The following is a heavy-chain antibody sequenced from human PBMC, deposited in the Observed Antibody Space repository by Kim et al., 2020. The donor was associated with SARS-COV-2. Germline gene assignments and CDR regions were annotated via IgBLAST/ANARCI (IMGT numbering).Heavy chain of an antibody. CDR3: TKRNRGNAYNPDDH. Sequence: GGSLRLSCAASGFIFNNYAMSWVRQAPGKGLEWVSAIAGGGDGTYYADSVKGRFTVSRDISKNTLYLQMNSLRTEDTAVYFCTKRNRGNAYNPDDHWGQGCHVSVSS. CDR1: GFIFNNYA. CDR2: IAGGGDGT. V-gene: IGHV3-23*01. J-gene: IGHJ4*02. D-gene: IGHD1-1*01.